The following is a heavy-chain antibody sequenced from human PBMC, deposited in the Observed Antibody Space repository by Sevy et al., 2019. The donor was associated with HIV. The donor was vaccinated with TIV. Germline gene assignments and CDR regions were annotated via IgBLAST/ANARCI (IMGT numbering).Heavy chain of an antibody. CDR1: GVTFSSYG. CDR2: ISYDGSKK. D-gene: IGHD3-3*01. Sequence: GGSLRLSCAASGVTFSSYGIHWVRQAPGKGLEWVAVISYDGSKKNHAESMKGRFTISRDNSKNTLYLEMSSLRPEDTAVYYCAHSSGLYGYYYGMDVCGQGTTVTVSS. CDR3: AHSSGLYGYYYGMDV. V-gene: IGHV3-30*03. J-gene: IGHJ6*02.